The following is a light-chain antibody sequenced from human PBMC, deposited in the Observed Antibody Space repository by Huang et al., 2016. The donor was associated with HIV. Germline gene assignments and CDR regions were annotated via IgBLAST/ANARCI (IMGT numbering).Light chain of an antibody. CDR3: QQYDYWPPVT. CDR2: GAS. CDR1: QSIKSN. J-gene: IGKJ1*01. V-gene: IGKV3-15*01. Sequence: IVMTQSPVTLSVSPGERAALSCRAGQSIKSNLAWYQPKPGQAPRLLIYGASTRATGGPARFSGSGSGTEFTLTINNLQSNDFAVYYCQQYDYWPPVTFGQGTKV.